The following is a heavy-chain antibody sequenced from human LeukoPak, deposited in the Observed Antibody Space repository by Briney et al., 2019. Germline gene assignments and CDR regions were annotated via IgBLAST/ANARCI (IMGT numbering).Heavy chain of an antibody. CDR3: ARVPPMYSSGWYGRGAAFDI. CDR2: MNPNSGNT. CDR1: GYTFTSYD. J-gene: IGHJ3*02. Sequence: ASVKVSCKASGYTFTSYDINWVRQATGQGLEWMGWMNPNSGNTGYAQKFQGRVTMTRNTSISTAYMELSSLRSEDTAVYYCARVPPMYSSGWYGRGAAFDIWGQGTMVTVSS. D-gene: IGHD6-19*01. V-gene: IGHV1-8*01.